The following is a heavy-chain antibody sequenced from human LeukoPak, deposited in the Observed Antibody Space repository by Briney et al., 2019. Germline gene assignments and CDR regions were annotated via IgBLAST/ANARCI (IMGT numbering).Heavy chain of an antibody. J-gene: IGHJ3*02. CDR2: IKPDGSET. CDR1: RFIFSDYW. Sequence: GGSLRLSCAASRFIFSDYWMSWVRQAPGKGLEWVATIKPDGSETYCVDSVKGRFTISRNNAKNSLYLQMDSLRTEDTAVYYCARERLSAFDIWGRGTLVSVSS. V-gene: IGHV3-7*04. D-gene: IGHD2/OR15-2a*01. CDR3: ARERLSAFDI.